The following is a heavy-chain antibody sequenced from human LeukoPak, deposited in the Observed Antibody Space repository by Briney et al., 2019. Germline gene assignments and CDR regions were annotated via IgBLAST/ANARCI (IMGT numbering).Heavy chain of an antibody. V-gene: IGHV4-39*01. J-gene: IGHJ6*02. CDR1: GGSISSSSYY. CDR3: AVPYGDFWSGYYPSYYYGMDV. D-gene: IGHD3-3*01. Sequence: SETLSLACTVSGGSISSSSYYWGWIRQPPGKGLEWIGSIYYSGSTYYNPSLKSRVTISVDTSKNQFSLKLSSVTAADTAVYYCAVPYGDFWSGYYPSYYYGMDVWGQGTTVTVSS. CDR2: IYYSGST.